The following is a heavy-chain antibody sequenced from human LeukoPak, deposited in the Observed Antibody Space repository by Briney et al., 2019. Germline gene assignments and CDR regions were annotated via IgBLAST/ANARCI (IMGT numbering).Heavy chain of an antibody. CDR2: ISGGGGGT. J-gene: IGHJ6*02. CDR1: GFTFSGYA. CDR3: AKDLGGKPYYYYGMDV. V-gene: IGHV3-23*01. Sequence: PGGSLRLSCAASGFTFSGYAMSWVRQAPGKGLEWVSAISGGGGGTFYADSVKGRFTISRDNSKNTLYLQMNSLRAEDTAVYYCAKDLGGKPYYYYGMDVWGQGTTVTVSS.